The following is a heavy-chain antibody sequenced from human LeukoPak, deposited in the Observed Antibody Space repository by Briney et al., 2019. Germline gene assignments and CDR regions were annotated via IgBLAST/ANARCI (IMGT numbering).Heavy chain of an antibody. D-gene: IGHD3-3*01. Sequence: PGGSLRLSCAASGFTFSSYGMHWVRQAPGKGLEWVAVIWYDGSNKYYADSVKGRFTISRDNSKNTLYLQMNSLRAEDTAVYYCARDLRTAHDFWSGYYTQYFDYWGQGTLVTVSS. V-gene: IGHV3-33*01. CDR3: ARDLRTAHDFWSGYYTQYFDY. J-gene: IGHJ4*02. CDR1: GFTFSSYG. CDR2: IWYDGSNK.